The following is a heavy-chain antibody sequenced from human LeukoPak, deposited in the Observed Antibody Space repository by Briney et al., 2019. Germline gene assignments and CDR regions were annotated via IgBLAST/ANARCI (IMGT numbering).Heavy chain of an antibody. CDR3: ARAPPRDTAMGQDAFDI. Sequence: GESLKISCKGSGYSFTSYWIGWVRQMPGKGLEWMGIIYPGDSDTRYSPSFQGQVTVSADKSISTAYLQWSSLKASDTAMYYCARAPPRDTAMGQDAFDIWGQGTMVTVSS. CDR2: IYPGDSDT. CDR1: GYSFTSYW. V-gene: IGHV5-51*01. J-gene: IGHJ3*02. D-gene: IGHD5-18*01.